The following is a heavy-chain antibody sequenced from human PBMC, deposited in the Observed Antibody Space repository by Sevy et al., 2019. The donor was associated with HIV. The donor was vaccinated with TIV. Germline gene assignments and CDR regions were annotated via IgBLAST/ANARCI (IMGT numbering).Heavy chain of an antibody. CDR1: GYTFSDYY. D-gene: IGHD4-17*01. J-gene: IGHJ6*02. CDR3: ARLTTRPTSDLYGMDV. Sequence: ASVKVSCKASGYTFSDYYIHWVRQAPGQGLEWMAWINPNDGVTHYAQRFQGGVTLTRDTSVSTAYMELRGLRYDDTAICYCARLTTRPTSDLYGMDVWGQGTPVTVSS. V-gene: IGHV1-2*02. CDR2: INPNDGVT.